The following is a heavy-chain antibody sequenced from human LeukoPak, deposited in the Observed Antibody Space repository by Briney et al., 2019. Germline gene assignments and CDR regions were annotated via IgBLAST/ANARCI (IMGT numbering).Heavy chain of an antibody. V-gene: IGHV4-61*02. CDR2: IYATGST. Sequence: SQTLSLTCTVSGGSISSGNYYWSWIRQPAGKGLEWIGRIYATGSTNYNPSLKSRVTISVDTSKNQFSLKLSSVTAADTAEYYCARAVGSSESNWFDPWGQGTLATVSS. D-gene: IGHD1-26*01. CDR1: GGSISSGNYY. J-gene: IGHJ5*02. CDR3: ARAVGSSESNWFDP.